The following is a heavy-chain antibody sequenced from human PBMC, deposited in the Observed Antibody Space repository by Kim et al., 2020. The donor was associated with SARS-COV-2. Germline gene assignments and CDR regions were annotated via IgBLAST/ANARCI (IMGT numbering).Heavy chain of an antibody. J-gene: IGHJ5*01. D-gene: IGHD6-19*01. CDR2: IKSKSDGGTT. V-gene: IGHV3-15*01. Sequence: GGSLRLSCVASGFTFSNAWMTWVRQAPGKGLEWVGLIKSKSDGGTTDYGAPVKDRFSISRDDSKNTLFLQMNSLKIEDTALYYCTTDPRMTPYSIGWNN. CDR1: GFTFSNAW. CDR3: TTDPRMTPYSIGWNN.